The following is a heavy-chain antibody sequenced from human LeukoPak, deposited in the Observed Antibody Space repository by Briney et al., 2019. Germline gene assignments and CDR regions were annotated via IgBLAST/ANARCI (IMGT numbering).Heavy chain of an antibody. D-gene: IGHD4-23*01. CDR3: ASRNSLFI. CDR2: IKQDGSEK. J-gene: IGHJ4*02. CDR1: GFTFSAYE. Sequence: SGGSLRLSCAASGFTFSAYEMNWVRQAPGKGLEWVANIKQDGSEKYYVDSVKGRFTISRDNAKNSLYLQMNSLRAEDTAVYYCASRNSLFIWGQGTLVTVSS. V-gene: IGHV3-7*01.